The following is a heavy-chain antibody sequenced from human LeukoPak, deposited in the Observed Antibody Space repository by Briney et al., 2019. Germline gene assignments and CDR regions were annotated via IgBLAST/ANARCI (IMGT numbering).Heavy chain of an antibody. J-gene: IGHJ6*03. V-gene: IGHV3-23*01. Sequence: PGGSLRLSCAASGSTFSSYGMSWVRQAPGKGLEWVSAISGSGGSTYYADSVKGRFTISRDKSKNTVYVQMNSLRAEDTAVYYCAKGYNYDFGHNVGDYYYYMDVWGTGTTVTISS. CDR2: ISGSGGST. CDR3: AKGYNYDFGHNVGDYYYYMDV. D-gene: IGHD3-22*01. CDR1: GSTFSSYG.